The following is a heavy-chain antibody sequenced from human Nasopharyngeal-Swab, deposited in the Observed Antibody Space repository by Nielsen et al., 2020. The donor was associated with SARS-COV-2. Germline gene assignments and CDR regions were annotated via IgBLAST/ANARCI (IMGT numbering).Heavy chain of an antibody. CDR2: IITIFGTA. Sequence: SVKVSCKASGGTFSSYAISWLRQAPGQGLEWMGGIITIFGTANYAQKFQGRVTITADEFTSTAYMELRSLRSEDTAVYYCARGTFGGVIVIPAPFDYWGQGTLVTVSS. J-gene: IGHJ4*02. CDR1: GGTFSSYA. V-gene: IGHV1-69*13. D-gene: IGHD3-16*02. CDR3: ARGTFGGVIVIPAPFDY.